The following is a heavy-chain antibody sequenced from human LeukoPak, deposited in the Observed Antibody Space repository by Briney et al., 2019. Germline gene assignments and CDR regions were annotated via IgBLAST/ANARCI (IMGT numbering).Heavy chain of an antibody. D-gene: IGHD2-8*01. Sequence: GASVKVSCKASGYTFTSYDINWVRQATGQGLEWMGWMNPNSGNTGYAQKFQGRVTMTRNTSISTAYMELSSLRSEDTAVYYCARGFPGYCTNGVCYGGDYWGQGTLVTVYS. CDR2: MNPNSGNT. CDR3: ARGFPGYCTNGVCYGGDY. V-gene: IGHV1-8*01. CDR1: GYTFTSYD. J-gene: IGHJ4*02.